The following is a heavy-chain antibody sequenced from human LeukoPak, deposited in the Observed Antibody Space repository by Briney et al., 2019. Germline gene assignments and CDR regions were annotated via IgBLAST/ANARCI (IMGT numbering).Heavy chain of an antibody. CDR2: IRYDGSNK. D-gene: IGHD3-3*01. Sequence: GGSLRLSCAASGFTFSSYGMHWVRQAPGKGLEWVAFIRYDGSNKYYADSVKGRLTISRDNSKNTLYLQMNSLRAEDTAVYYCAKGGDFWSEWNYFDYWGQGTLVTVSS. J-gene: IGHJ4*02. CDR3: AKGGDFWSEWNYFDY. V-gene: IGHV3-30*02. CDR1: GFTFSSYG.